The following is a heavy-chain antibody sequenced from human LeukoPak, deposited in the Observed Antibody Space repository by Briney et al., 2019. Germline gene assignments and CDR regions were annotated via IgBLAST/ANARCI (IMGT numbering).Heavy chain of an antibody. CDR3: ARAMSIAARLQTIFDY. CDR2: ISSSGSTI. Sequence: GGSLRLSCAASGFTFSSRDWMTWVRQAPGKGLEWVSYISSSGSTIYYADSVKGRFTISRDNAKNSLYLQMNSLSAEDTAVYYCARAMSIAARLQTIFDYWGQGILVTVSS. V-gene: IGHV3-48*04. J-gene: IGHJ4*02. CDR1: GFTFSSRDW. D-gene: IGHD6-6*01.